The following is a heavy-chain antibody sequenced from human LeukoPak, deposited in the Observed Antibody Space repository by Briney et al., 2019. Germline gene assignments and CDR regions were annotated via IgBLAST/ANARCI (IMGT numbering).Heavy chain of an antibody. J-gene: IGHJ4*02. CDR3: ARGWGSGWYESRGYYFDY. Sequence: PGGSLRLSCAASGFTFSSYAMHWVRQAPGKGLEWVAVISYHGSNKYYADSVKGRFTISRDNSKNTLYLQMNSLRAEDTAVYYCARGWGSGWYESRGYYFDYWGQGTLVTVSS. D-gene: IGHD6-19*01. CDR1: GFTFSSYA. CDR2: ISYHGSNK. V-gene: IGHV3-30*04.